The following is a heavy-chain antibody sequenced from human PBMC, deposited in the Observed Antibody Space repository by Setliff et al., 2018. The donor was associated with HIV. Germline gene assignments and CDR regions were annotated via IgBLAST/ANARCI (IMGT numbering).Heavy chain of an antibody. V-gene: IGHV4-39*07. CDR2: IDYSGRT. J-gene: IGHJ4*02. Sequence: SETLSLTCTVSGASIGRRSDCWGWIRLPPGKGLEWIGSIDYSGRTDYNPSLKSRVTISVDTSKNQFSLNLSSVTAADTAVYYCARYDYGDFDYWGQGTPVTVSS. CDR1: GASIGRRSDC. D-gene: IGHD4-17*01. CDR3: ARYDYGDFDY.